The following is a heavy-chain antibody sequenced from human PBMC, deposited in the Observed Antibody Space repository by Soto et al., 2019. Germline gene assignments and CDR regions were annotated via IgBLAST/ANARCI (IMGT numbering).Heavy chain of an antibody. CDR2: ISDIAYT. D-gene: IGHD3-10*01. Sequence: PSETLSLTCTVSGDSISSGDYYWSWIRQPPGKGLEWIGYISDIAYTSYNPSLKGRVSISVDTSKNQFSLTLTSVTAADTAVYYCARQGFGVLHGLVDVWGQGTTVTVSS. CDR3: ARQGFGVLHGLVDV. J-gene: IGHJ6*02. V-gene: IGHV4-61*08. CDR1: GDSISSGDYY.